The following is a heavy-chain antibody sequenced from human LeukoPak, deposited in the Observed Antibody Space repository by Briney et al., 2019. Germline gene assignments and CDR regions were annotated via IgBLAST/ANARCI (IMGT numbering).Heavy chain of an antibody. CDR1: GFSFISYS. V-gene: IGHV3-21*01. Sequence: GGSLRLSCAASGFSFISYSMNWVRQAPGKGLEWVSSISSSSSDIYYADSVKGRFTISRDNAKNSLYLQMNSLRAEDTAVYYCARATYYDSSGAFDYWGQGTLVTVSS. CDR3: ARATYYDSSGAFDY. CDR2: ISSSSSDI. D-gene: IGHD3-22*01. J-gene: IGHJ4*02.